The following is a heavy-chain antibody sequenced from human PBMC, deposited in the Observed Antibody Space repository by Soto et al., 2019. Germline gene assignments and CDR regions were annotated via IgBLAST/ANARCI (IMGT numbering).Heavy chain of an antibody. J-gene: IGHJ5*02. CDR2: ISGSGGST. Sequence: GSLRLSCAASGFTFSSYAMSWVRQAPGKGLEWVSAISGSGGSTYYADSVKGRFTISRDNSKNTLYLQMNSLRAEDTAVYYCAKDSRKRYYGSGSLDWFDPWGQGTLVTVSS. D-gene: IGHD3-10*01. CDR1: GFTFSSYA. CDR3: AKDSRKRYYGSGSLDWFDP. V-gene: IGHV3-23*01.